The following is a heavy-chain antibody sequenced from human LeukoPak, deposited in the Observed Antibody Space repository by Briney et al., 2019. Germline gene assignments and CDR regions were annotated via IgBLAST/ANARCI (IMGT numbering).Heavy chain of an antibody. CDR1: GFTFSSYS. V-gene: IGHV3-23*01. Sequence: GGSLRLSCAASGFTFSSYSMSWVRQAPGKGLEWVSTFSGTGEITYYADSVKGRFTISRDNSKNTLYLQMNSLRTDDTAVYYCATLYGGQRADGYWGQGTLVIVSS. CDR2: FSGTGEIT. D-gene: IGHD2-15*01. CDR3: ATLYGGQRADGY. J-gene: IGHJ4*02.